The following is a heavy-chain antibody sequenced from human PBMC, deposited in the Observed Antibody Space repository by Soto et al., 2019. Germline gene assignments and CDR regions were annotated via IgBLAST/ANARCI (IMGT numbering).Heavy chain of an antibody. CDR1: GYIFNNYG. CDR3: ARDFVLAPSTRENAMDV. Sequence: ASVKVSCKASGYIFNNYGITWVRQAPGQGLEWMGWISGYNGKTNNAQKFQGRVTMTTDTSTTTAYMELRSLRSDDTAVYYCARDFVLAPSTRENAMDVWGQGTTVTVSS. V-gene: IGHV1-18*01. D-gene: IGHD1-26*01. CDR2: ISGYNGKT. J-gene: IGHJ6*02.